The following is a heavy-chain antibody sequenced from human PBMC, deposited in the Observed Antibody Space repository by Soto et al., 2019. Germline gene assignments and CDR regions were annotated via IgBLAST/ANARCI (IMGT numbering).Heavy chain of an antibody. Sequence: SETLSLTCTVSGGSISSCYWSWIRQPPGKGLEWIGYIYYSGSTNYNPSLKSRVTISVDTSKNQFSLKLSSVTAADTAVYYCARAHYYDSSGYYYFFDYWGQGTLVTVSS. CDR1: GGSISSCY. CDR2: IYYSGST. CDR3: ARAHYYDSSGYYYFFDY. D-gene: IGHD3-22*01. J-gene: IGHJ4*02. V-gene: IGHV4-59*01.